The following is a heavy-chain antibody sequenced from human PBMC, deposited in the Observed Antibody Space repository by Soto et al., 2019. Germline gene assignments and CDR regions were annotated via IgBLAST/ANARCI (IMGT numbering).Heavy chain of an antibody. CDR1: GGSISSGDYY. CDR3: AREGSLAYYYDSSGYYFDY. J-gene: IGHJ4*02. D-gene: IGHD3-22*01. CDR2: IYYSGST. V-gene: IGHV4-30-4*01. Sequence: SETLSLTCTVSGGSISSGDYYWSWIRQPPGKGLEWIGYIYYSGSTYYNPSLKSRVTISVDTSKNQFSLKLSSVTAADTAVYYCAREGSLAYYYDSSGYYFDYWGQGTLVTVSS.